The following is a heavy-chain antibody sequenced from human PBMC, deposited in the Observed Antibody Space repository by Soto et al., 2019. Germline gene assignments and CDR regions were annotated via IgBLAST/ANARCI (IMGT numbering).Heavy chain of an antibody. V-gene: IGHV4-59*11. J-gene: IGHJ4*02. CDR2: IYYSGRT. Sequence: PSETLSLTCTVSGGSISDHYWSWIRQPPGKGLEWIGYIYYSGRTNHNPSLKSRVTISVDTSKNQFSLKLRSVTAADTAVYYCAGGLATEYYFDYWGRGTLVTVSS. D-gene: IGHD3-16*01. CDR3: AGGLATEYYFDY. CDR1: GGSISDHY.